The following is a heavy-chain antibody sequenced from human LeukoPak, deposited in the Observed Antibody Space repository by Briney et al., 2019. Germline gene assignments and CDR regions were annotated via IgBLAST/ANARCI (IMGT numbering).Heavy chain of an antibody. D-gene: IGHD1-1*01. J-gene: IGHJ3*02. CDR2: INWDGGST. V-gene: IGHV3-20*04. Sequence: GGSLRLSCAASGFTFDDYGMSWVRPAPGKGLEWVSGINWDGGSTGYADSVKGRFTISRDNAKNSLYLEMNSLRAEDTALYYCARELERTVSAFDIWGQGTMVTVSS. CDR3: ARELERTVSAFDI. CDR1: GFTFDDYG.